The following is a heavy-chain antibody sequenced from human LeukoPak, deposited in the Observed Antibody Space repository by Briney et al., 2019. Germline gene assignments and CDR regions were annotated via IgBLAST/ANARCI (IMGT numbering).Heavy chain of an antibody. D-gene: IGHD3-22*01. CDR1: GGSFSGYY. J-gene: IGHJ4*02. Sequence: SETLSLTCAVYGGSFSGYYWSWIRQPPGKGLEWIGEINHSGSTNYNPSLKSRVTISVDTTKNQFSLKLSSVTAADTAVYYCARRRGDYYDSSGYPFDYWGQGTLVTVSS. CDR3: ARRRGDYYDSSGYPFDY. V-gene: IGHV4-34*01. CDR2: INHSGST.